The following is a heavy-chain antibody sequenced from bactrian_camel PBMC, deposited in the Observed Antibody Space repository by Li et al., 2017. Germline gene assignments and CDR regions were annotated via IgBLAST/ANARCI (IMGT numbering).Heavy chain of an antibody. D-gene: IGHD3*01. CDR3: AADLVTDEPSLLESEYYY. Sequence: HVQLVESGGGSVQTGGSLRLSCVASGYTLPMNMGWFRRLPGQEREGVAAIAGDGRTDYADSVKGRFTISRDGAKNIIALRMDSLKPEDTATYYCAADLVTDEPSLLESEYYYWGQGTQVTVS. CDR1: GYTLPMN. V-gene: IGHV3S53*01. J-gene: IGHJ4*01. CDR2: IAGDGRT.